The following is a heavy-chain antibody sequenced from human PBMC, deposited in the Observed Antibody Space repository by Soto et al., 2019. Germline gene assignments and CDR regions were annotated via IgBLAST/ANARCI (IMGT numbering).Heavy chain of an antibody. CDR1: GFNVMSYW. D-gene: IGHD3-16*01. CDR2: IKEDGSEI. J-gene: IGHJ4*02. Sequence: GGSLRLSCAVSGFNVMSYWTSWVRQAPGKGLEWVASIKEDGSEIYYLQSVRGRFSISRDSAGNALHLTMNYLSAEDTGVYFCARDIGFDYVNWGQGTLVTVSS. V-gene: IGHV3-7*01. CDR3: ARDIGFDYVN.